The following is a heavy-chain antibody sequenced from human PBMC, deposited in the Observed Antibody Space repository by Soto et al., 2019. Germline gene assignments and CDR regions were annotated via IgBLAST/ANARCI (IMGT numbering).Heavy chain of an antibody. Sequence: QVQLVQSGAEVKKPGASVKVSCKASGYTFTSYGISWVRQAPGQGLEWMGWISAYNGNTNYAQKLQGRVTMTRDTSTSTASMQLRSLRSDDTAVYYCARDAQGVFLHYWGPGTLVTVSS. V-gene: IGHV1-18*01. D-gene: IGHD3-16*01. J-gene: IGHJ4*02. CDR2: ISAYNGNT. CDR3: ARDAQGVFLHY. CDR1: GYTFTSYG.